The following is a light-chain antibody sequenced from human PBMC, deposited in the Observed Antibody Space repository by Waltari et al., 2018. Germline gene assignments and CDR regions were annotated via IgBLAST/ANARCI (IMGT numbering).Light chain of an antibody. J-gene: IGKJ2*01. Sequence: DIVMTQSPLSLSVTPGEPSSIACSSSQSLLPSNGDSYLDWYLQKPGQSPQLLMYLPSHRASGAPERFSGSGSGTDFTLKISRVEAEDVGVYYCMQPLQSPRTFGQGTKLEIK. V-gene: IGKV2-28*01. CDR3: MQPLQSPRT. CDR2: LPS. CDR1: QSLLPSNGDSY.